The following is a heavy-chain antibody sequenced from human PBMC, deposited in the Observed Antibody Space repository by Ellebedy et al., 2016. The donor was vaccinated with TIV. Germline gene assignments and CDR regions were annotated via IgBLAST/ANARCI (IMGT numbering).Heavy chain of an antibody. Sequence: PGGSLRLSCAASGFTFRPYAMAWVRQAPGKGLEWVAHINPDGSAEYYVDSVKGRFTISRDNAKRSLFLQMNSLRVDDTAGYYCVTWGQSYGRWGQGSLVTISS. J-gene: IGHJ4*02. D-gene: IGHD3-16*01. CDR2: INPDGSAE. CDR3: VTWGQSYGR. V-gene: IGHV3-7*03. CDR1: GFTFRPYA.